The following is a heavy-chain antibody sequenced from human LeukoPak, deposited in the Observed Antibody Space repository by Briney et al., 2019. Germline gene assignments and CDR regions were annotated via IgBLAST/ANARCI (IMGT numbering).Heavy chain of an antibody. CDR2: INHSGST. CDR1: GGSFSGYY. D-gene: IGHD5-24*01. CDR3: ARGHGRWLQRQRYFDY. V-gene: IGHV4-34*01. Sequence: MSSETLSLTCAAYGGSFSGYYWSWIRQPPGKGLEWIGEINHSGSTNYNPSLKSRVTISVDTSKNQFSLKLSSVTAADTAVYYCARGHGRWLQRQRYFDYWGQGTLVTVSS. J-gene: IGHJ4*02.